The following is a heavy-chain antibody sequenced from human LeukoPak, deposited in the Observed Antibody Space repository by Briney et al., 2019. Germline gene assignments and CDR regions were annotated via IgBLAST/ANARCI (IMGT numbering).Heavy chain of an antibody. CDR1: GFTFSNAW. V-gene: IGHV3-15*01. D-gene: IGHD3-10*01. CDR2: IKSKTDGGTT. Sequence: AGGSLRLSCAASGFTFSNAWMSWVRQAPGKGLEWVGRIKSKTDGGTTDYAAPVKGGFTISRDDSKNTLYLQMNSLKTEDTAVYYCTTVSSTRGGYYYYYYMDVWGKGTTVTVSS. J-gene: IGHJ6*03. CDR3: TTVSSTRGGYYYYYYMDV.